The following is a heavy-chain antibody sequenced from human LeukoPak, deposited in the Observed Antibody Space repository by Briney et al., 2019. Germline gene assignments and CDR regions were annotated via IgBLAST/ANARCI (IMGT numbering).Heavy chain of an antibody. J-gene: IGHJ6*02. Sequence: ASVKVSCKVSGNTLTELSMHRVRQAPGKGLEWMGGFDPEDGETIYAQKFQGRVTMTEDTSTDTAYMELSSLRSEDTAVYYCATREDYYDSSHGMDVWGQGTTVTVSS. D-gene: IGHD3-22*01. CDR1: GNTLTELS. V-gene: IGHV1-24*01. CDR2: FDPEDGET. CDR3: ATREDYYDSSHGMDV.